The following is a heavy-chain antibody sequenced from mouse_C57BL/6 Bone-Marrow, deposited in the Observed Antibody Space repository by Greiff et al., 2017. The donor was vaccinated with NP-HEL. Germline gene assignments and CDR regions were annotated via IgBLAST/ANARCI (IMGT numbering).Heavy chain of an antibody. J-gene: IGHJ1*03. CDR3: ARLVSRYEGWYLEV. D-gene: IGHD1-1*01. CDR2: ISSGSSTI. V-gene: IGHV5-17*01. CDR1: GFTFSDYG. Sequence: EVHLVESGGGLVKPGGSLKLSCAASGFTFSDYGMHWVRQAPEKGLEWVAYISSGSSTIYYADTVKGRFTISRDNAKNTLFLQMTSLRSEDTAMHYWARLVSRYEGWYLEVWGTGTTVTVSS.